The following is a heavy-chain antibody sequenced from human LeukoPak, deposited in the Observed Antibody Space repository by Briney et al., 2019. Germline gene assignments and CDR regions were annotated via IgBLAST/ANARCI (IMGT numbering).Heavy chain of an antibody. J-gene: IGHJ4*02. CDR3: ARMPITMVRGAPFDY. Sequence: SGPALVKPTQTLTLTCTFSGFSLSTSGMCVSWIRQPPAKALEWLALIDWDDDKYYSTSLKTRLTISKDTSKNQVVLTMTNMDPVDTATYYCARMPITMVRGAPFDYWGQGTLVTVSS. V-gene: IGHV2-70*01. CDR1: GFSLSTSGMC. CDR2: IDWDDDK. D-gene: IGHD3-10*01.